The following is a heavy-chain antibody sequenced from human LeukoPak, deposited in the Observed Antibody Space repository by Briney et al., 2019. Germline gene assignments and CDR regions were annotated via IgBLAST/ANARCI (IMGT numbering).Heavy chain of an antibody. J-gene: IGHJ4*02. CDR1: GGSFSGYY. V-gene: IGHV4-34*01. CDR3: ARGPGYCSSTSCPEGFDY. Sequence: SETLSLTCAVYGGSFSGYYWSWIRQPPGKGLEWIGEIKHSGSTNYNPSLKSRVTISVDTSKNQFSLKLSSVTAADTAVYYCARGPGYCSSTSCPEGFDYWGQGTLVTVSS. CDR2: IKHSGST. D-gene: IGHD2-2*01.